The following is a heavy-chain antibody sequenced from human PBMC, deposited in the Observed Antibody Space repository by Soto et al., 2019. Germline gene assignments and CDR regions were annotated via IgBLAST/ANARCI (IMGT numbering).Heavy chain of an antibody. V-gene: IGHV4-30-4*01. CDR2: IYYSGST. CDR3: AGSLLDKDF. CDR1: GDTITNGDYY. D-gene: IGHD3-3*01. J-gene: IGHJ4*02. Sequence: SETLALTCTVSGDTITNGDYYWSWIRQPPGKGLEWIGYIYYSGSTDYDPSLKGRVTISVDMSKNQFSLGLSSVTAADTAVYYCAGSLLDKDFWGQGTLVTVSS.